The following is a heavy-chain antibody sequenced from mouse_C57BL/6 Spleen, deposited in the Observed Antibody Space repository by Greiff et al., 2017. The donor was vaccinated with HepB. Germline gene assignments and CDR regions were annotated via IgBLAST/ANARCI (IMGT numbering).Heavy chain of an antibody. CDR2: IHPSDSDT. Sequence: QVQLQQPGAELVKPGASVKVSCKASGYTFTSYWMHWVKQRPGQGLEWIGRIHPSDSDTNYNQKFKGKATLTVDKSSSTAYMQRSSLTSEDSAVYYCAIHYGSSYGWDFDVWGTETTVTVSS. J-gene: IGHJ1*03. D-gene: IGHD1-1*01. CDR3: AIHYGSSYGWDFDV. V-gene: IGHV1-74*01. CDR1: GYTFTSYW.